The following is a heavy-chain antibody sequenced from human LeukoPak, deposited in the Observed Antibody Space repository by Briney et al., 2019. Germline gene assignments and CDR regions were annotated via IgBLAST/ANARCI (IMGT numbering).Heavy chain of an antibody. Sequence: ASVKVSCKASGYTFTGHFMHWVRQAPGQGLEWMGWINPNSGGTNYARKFQGRVTMTRDTSISTAYMELSRLTSDDPAVYYCAREETGEGWFDPWGQGTLVTVSS. D-gene: IGHD1-1*01. CDR1: GYTFTGHF. V-gene: IGHV1-2*02. CDR3: AREETGEGWFDP. CDR2: INPNSGGT. J-gene: IGHJ5*02.